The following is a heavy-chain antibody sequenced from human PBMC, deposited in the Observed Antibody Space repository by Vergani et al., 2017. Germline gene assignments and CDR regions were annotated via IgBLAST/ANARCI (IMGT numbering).Heavy chain of an antibody. CDR3: ARLRVVVVPAAILHYYYYGMDV. Sequence: QVQLQQWGAGLLKPSETLSLTCAVYGGSFSGYYWSWIRQPPGKGLEWIGEINHSGSTNYNPSLKSRITISVDTSKNQFSLKLSSVTAAETAVYYCARLRVVVVPAAILHYYYYGMDVWGQGTTVTVSS. D-gene: IGHD2-2*01. CDR2: INHSGST. CDR1: GGSFSGYY. V-gene: IGHV4-34*01. J-gene: IGHJ6*02.